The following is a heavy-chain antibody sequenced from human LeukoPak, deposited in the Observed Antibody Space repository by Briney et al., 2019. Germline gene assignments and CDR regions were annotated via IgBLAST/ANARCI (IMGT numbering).Heavy chain of an antibody. CDR2: IYHSGST. D-gene: IGHD5-12*01. J-gene: IGHJ4*02. CDR3: AREGSEWLLEYYFDY. Sequence: SETLSLTCTVSGYSISSGYYWGWIRQPPGKGLEWIGSIYHSGSTYYNPSLKSRVTISVDTSKNQFSLKLSSVTAADTAVYYCAREGSEWLLEYYFDYWGQGTLVTVSS. V-gene: IGHV4-38-2*02. CDR1: GYSISSGYY.